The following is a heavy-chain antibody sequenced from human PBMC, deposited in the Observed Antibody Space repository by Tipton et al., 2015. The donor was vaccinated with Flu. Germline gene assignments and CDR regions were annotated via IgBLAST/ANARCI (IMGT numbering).Heavy chain of an antibody. Sequence: TLSLTCTVSGGSISSSSYYWGWIRQPPGKGLEWIGYIYYSGSTNYSPSLKSRVTMSLDTSKNLFSLKLSSVTAADTAVYYCARDTSLVPGALVYWGQGTLVTVTS. CDR1: GGSISSSSYY. D-gene: IGHD2-2*01. CDR3: ARDTSLVPGALVY. CDR2: IYYSGST. J-gene: IGHJ4*02. V-gene: IGHV4-61*01.